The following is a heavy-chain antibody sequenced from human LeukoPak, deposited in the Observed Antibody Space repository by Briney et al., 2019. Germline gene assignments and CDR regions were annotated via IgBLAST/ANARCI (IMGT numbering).Heavy chain of an antibody. Sequence: PGGSLRLSCAASGFTFSSYGMHWVRQAPGKGLEWVTVISYDGRKKNYVDSVKGRFTISRDNSKNTLYMQMNSLRAEDTAVYYCAKNMVGGVIMSSSFDYWGQGTLVTVSS. J-gene: IGHJ4*02. D-gene: IGHD3-10*01. CDR1: GFTFSSYG. CDR3: AKNMVGGVIMSSSFDY. CDR2: ISYDGRKK. V-gene: IGHV3-30*18.